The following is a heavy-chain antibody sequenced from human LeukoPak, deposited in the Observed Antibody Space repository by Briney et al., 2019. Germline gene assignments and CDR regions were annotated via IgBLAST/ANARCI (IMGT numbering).Heavy chain of an antibody. Sequence: PGGSLRLSCAASGFGFSTFDMTWVRQAPGKGLEWVSSISGSAIYTFTADSLKGWFSISRDNSQNILYLQMYSLRAEDTAIYFCASKLAGATYYFDSWGQGTLVTVSS. CDR1: GFGFSTFD. J-gene: IGHJ4*02. CDR3: ASKLAGATYYFDS. CDR2: ISGSAIYT. D-gene: IGHD6-19*01. V-gene: IGHV3-23*01.